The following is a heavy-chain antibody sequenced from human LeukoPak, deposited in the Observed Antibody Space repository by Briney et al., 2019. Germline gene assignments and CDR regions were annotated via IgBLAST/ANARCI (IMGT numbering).Heavy chain of an antibody. J-gene: IGHJ4*02. CDR1: GFTFSSYA. D-gene: IGHD1-26*01. CDR3: ARDRYSGSYPLDY. V-gene: IGHV3-23*01. Sequence: GGSLRLSCIASGFTFSSYAMSWVRQAPGKGLEWASTISNSDGNTYYADSVKGRFTISRDNAKNSLYLQMNSLRAEDTAVYYCARDRYSGSYPLDYWGQGTLVTVSS. CDR2: ISNSDGNT.